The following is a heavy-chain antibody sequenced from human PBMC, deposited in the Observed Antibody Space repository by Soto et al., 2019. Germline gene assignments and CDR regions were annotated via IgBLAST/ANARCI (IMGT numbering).Heavy chain of an antibody. Sequence: GSGPTLVNPTQTLTLTCTFSGFSLSTSGVGVGWIRQPPGKALEWLALIYWDDDKRYSPSLKSRLTITKDTSKNQVVLTMTNMDPVDTATYYCAHRTLLLGYQSPYYFDYWGQGTLVTVSS. J-gene: IGHJ4*02. V-gene: IGHV2-5*02. CDR1: GFSLSTSGVG. CDR3: AHRTLLLGYQSPYYFDY. CDR2: IYWDDDK. D-gene: IGHD2-2*01.